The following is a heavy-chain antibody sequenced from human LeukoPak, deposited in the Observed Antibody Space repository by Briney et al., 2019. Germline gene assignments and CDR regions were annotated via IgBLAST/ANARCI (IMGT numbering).Heavy chain of an antibody. CDR2: ISWHGGLT. D-gene: IGHD6-13*01. V-gene: IGHV3-43D*03. Sequence: GGSLRLSCAASGFTFDDYAMHWVRQAPGKGLEWVSLISWHGGLTYYADSVKGRFTISRDNSKSSLYLQMNGLRAEDTALYYCAKDIRSSSFNYFDYWGQGTLVTVSS. J-gene: IGHJ4*02. CDR1: GFTFDDYA. CDR3: AKDIRSSSFNYFDY.